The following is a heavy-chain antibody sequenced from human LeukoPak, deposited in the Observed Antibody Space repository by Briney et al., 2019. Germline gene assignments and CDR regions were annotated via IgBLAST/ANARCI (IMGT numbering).Heavy chain of an antibody. CDR1: EFTLSSYT. D-gene: IGHD5/OR15-5a*01. CDR3: AIIPDGRRVSEDWFDP. V-gene: IGHV3-30*02. CDR2: IRYDGSNK. Sequence: GGSLRLSCAASEFTLSSYTMNWVRQAPGKGLEWVAFIRYDGSNKYYADSVKGRFTISRDNSKNTLYLQMNSLRAEDTAVYYCAIIPDGRRVSEDWFDPWGQGTLVTVSS. J-gene: IGHJ5*02.